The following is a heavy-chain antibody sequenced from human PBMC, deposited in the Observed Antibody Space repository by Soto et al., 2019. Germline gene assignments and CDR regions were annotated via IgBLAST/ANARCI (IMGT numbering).Heavy chain of an antibody. CDR2: IIPIFGTA. D-gene: IGHD2-15*01. V-gene: IGHV1-69*01. CDR3: AGEGEAGSGYYDY. CDR1: GGTFSSYA. J-gene: IGHJ4*02. Sequence: QVQLVQSGAEVKKPGSSVKVSCKASGGTFSSYAISWVRQAPGQGHEWMGGIIPIFGTANYAQKFQGRVTSTAHESTSTGYMELRSLRSEDTAVYYCAGEGEAGSGYYDYWGQGTLVTVSS.